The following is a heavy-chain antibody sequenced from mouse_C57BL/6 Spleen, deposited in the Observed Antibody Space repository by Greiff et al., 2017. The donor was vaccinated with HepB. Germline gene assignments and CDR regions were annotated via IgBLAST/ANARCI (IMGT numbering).Heavy chain of an antibody. D-gene: IGHD2-4*01. CDR1: GYTFTSYW. Sequence: VQLQQPGAELVKPGASVKLSCKASGYTFTSYWMQWVKQRPGQGLEWIGEIDPSDSYTNYNQKFKGKATMTVDTSSSTAYMQLSRLTSEDSAVYYCASYDYVKVDYWGQGTTLTVSS. CDR3: ASYDYVKVDY. J-gene: IGHJ2*01. V-gene: IGHV1-50*01. CDR2: IDPSDSYT.